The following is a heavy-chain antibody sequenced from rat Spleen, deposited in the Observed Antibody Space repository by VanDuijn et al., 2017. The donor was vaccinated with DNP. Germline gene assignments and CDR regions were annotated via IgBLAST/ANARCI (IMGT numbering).Heavy chain of an antibody. V-gene: IGHV5S10*01. CDR2: ITSDGSST. CDR3: TTDTMMVPFAY. Sequence: EVKLVESGGGLVQPGRSLKLSCAASGFTFSTYDMAWVRQAPKKGLDWVATITSDGSSTYYRDSVKGRFTISRDNVKSTLYLQMDSLRSEDTATYYCTTDTMMVPFAYWGQGTLVTVSS. CDR1: GFTFSTYD. J-gene: IGHJ3*01. D-gene: IGHD1-12*03.